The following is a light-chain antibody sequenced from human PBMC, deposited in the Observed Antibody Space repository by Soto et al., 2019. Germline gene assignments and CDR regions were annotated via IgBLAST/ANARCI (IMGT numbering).Light chain of an antibody. CDR2: DVN. Sequence: QSVLTQPRSVSGSPGQSVTISCTGTSSDVGGYNYVSWYQQHPGKAPKLMVYDVNKRPSGVPDRFSGSKSGNTASLTISGLQADAEADYYCCSYAGSYIFYVFGTGTKLTVL. J-gene: IGLJ1*01. V-gene: IGLV2-11*01. CDR1: SSDVGGYNY. CDR3: CSYAGSYIFYV.